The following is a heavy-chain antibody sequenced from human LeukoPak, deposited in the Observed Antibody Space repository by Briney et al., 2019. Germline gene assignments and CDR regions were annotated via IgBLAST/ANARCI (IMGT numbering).Heavy chain of an antibody. J-gene: IGHJ5*02. CDR3: AKLTYYYGSGTNP. Sequence: GGSLRLSCAASGFTVSSNYMSWVRQAPGKGLEWVSVIYSGGSTYYADSVKGRFTISRDNSKDTLYLQMNSLRAEDTAVYYCAKLTYYYGSGTNPWGQGTLVTVSS. CDR1: GFTVSSNY. D-gene: IGHD3-10*01. V-gene: IGHV3-53*01. CDR2: IYSGGST.